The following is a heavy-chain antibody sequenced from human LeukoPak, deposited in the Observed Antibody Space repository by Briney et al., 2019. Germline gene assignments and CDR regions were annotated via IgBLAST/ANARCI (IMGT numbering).Heavy chain of an antibody. CDR1: GFTFYDYG. Sequence: RGSLRLSCVASGFTFYDYGRSWVRHVRGEGLGVVGGNVGKGRGTGYADSVKGRFTISRDNAENSLYLQMNSLRADDTALYYCVRGFRGGPFDYWGQGTLVTVSS. CDR3: VRGFRGGPFDY. J-gene: IGHJ4*02. CDR2: NVGKGRGT. V-gene: IGHV3-20*04. D-gene: IGHD3-10*01.